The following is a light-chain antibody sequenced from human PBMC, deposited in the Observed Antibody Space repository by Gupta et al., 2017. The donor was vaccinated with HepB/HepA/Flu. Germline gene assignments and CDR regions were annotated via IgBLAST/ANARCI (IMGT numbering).Light chain of an antibody. CDR1: QTLYSSENRNNF. CDR3: HQYFRTPYT. Sequence: DIVMSQSPDSLAVSLGGRATITCKSSQTLYSSENRNNFLAWYQKRPGQPPRLLLYWASTRESGVPERFTGSGSGTEFTLTIRSLQAEDVAVYFCHQYFRTPYTFGQGTKLQIK. V-gene: IGKV4-1*01. J-gene: IGKJ2*01. CDR2: WAS.